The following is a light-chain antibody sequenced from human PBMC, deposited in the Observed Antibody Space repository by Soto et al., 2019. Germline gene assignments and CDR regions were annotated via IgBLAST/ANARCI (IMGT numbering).Light chain of an antibody. CDR3: SSYAGSSTV. CDR2: EVN. Sequence: QSALTQPPSASGSPGQSVAISCTGTSSDVGGYNYVSWYQQHPGKAPKLMIYEVNKRPSGVPDRFSGSKSGNPASLTVSGLQAEDEADYYCSSYAGSSTVFGTGTKVTVL. CDR1: SSDVGGYNY. J-gene: IGLJ1*01. V-gene: IGLV2-8*01.